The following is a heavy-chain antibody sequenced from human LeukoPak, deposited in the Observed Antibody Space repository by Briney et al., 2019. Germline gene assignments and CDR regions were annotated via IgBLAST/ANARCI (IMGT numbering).Heavy chain of an antibody. V-gene: IGHV4-34*01. D-gene: IGHD5-12*01. Sequence: PSETLSLTCAVYGGSFSGYYWSWIRQPPGKGLEWIGEINHSGSTNYNPSLKSRVTISVDTSKNQFSLKLSSVTAADTAVYYCARDRGYSGYGYHYYGMDVWGQGTTVTVSS. CDR3: ARDRGYSGYGYHYYGMDV. CDR2: INHSGST. CDR1: GGSFSGYY. J-gene: IGHJ6*02.